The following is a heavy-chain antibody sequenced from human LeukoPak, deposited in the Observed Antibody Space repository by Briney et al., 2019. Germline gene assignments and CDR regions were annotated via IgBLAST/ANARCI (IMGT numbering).Heavy chain of an antibody. J-gene: IGHJ4*02. CDR1: GGSISSYY. V-gene: IGHV4-59*01. D-gene: IGHD5-18*01. Sequence: SETLSLTCTVSGGSISSYYWSWIRQPPGKGLEWIGYIYYSGSTNYNPSLKSRVTISVDTSKNQFSLKLSSVTAADTAVYYCARYSYGFFDYWGQGNLVTVSS. CDR2: IYYSGST. CDR3: ARYSYGFFDY.